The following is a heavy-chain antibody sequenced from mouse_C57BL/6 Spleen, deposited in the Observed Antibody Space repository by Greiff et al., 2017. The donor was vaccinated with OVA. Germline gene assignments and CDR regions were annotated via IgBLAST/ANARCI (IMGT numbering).Heavy chain of an antibody. J-gene: IGHJ2*01. Sequence: VQVVESGAELVMPGASVKLSCKASGYTFTSYWMHWVKQRPGQGLEWIGEIDPSDSYTNYNQKFKGKSTLTVDKSSSTAYMQLSSLTSEDSAVYYCARGYGGYWGQGTTLTVSS. CDR3: ARGYGGY. CDR2: IDPSDSYT. CDR1: GYTFTSYW. D-gene: IGHD1-1*02. V-gene: IGHV1-69*01.